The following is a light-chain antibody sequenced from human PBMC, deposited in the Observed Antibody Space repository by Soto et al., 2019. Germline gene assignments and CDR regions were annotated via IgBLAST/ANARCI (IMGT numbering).Light chain of an antibody. CDR1: QSISSY. V-gene: IGKV1-39*01. J-gene: IGKJ1*01. Sequence: DIQMTQSPSSLSASVGDRVTITCRASQSISSYLNWYQQKPAKAPKLLIYAASSLQSGVPSRFSGSGSGTDFTITISSLQPEDFATYYCQQSYSTLRTFGQGTKVEIK. CDR3: QQSYSTLRT. CDR2: AAS.